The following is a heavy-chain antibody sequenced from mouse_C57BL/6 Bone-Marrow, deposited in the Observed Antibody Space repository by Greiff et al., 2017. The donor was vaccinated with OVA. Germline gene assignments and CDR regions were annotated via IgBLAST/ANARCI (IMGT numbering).Heavy chain of an antibody. Sequence: EVKLVESGGDLVKPGGSLTLSCAASGFTFSSYGMSWVRQTPDKRLEWVATISSGGSYTYSPDSVKGRFTSSRDNAKNTLYLQMSSLKSEDTAMYYCARRGTYYFDYWGQGTTLTVSS. CDR1: GFTFSSYG. CDR3: ARRGTYYFDY. D-gene: IGHD3-3*01. V-gene: IGHV5-6*02. CDR2: ISSGGSYT. J-gene: IGHJ2*01.